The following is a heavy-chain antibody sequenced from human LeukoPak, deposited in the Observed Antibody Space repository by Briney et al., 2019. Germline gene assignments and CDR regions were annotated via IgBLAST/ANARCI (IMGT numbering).Heavy chain of an antibody. V-gene: IGHV5-51*01. CDR2: IYPGDSDT. Sequence: PGESLKISCKGSGYSFTSYWIGWVRQMPGKGLEWMGIIYPGDSDTRYSPSFQGQVTISADKSISTAYLQWSSLKASDTAMYYCARRSSRFGYSNHRGAFDIWGQGTMVTVSS. CDR1: GYSFTSYW. CDR3: ARRSSRFGYSNHRGAFDI. D-gene: IGHD5-12*01. J-gene: IGHJ3*02.